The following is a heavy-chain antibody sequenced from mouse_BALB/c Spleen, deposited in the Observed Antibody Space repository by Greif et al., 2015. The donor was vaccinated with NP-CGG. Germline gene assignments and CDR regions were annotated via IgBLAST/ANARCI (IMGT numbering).Heavy chain of an antibody. V-gene: IGHV14-4*02. Sequence: EVNVVESGAELVRSGASVKLSCTASGFNIKDYYMHWVKQRPEQGLEWIGWIDPENGDTEYAPKFQGKATMTADTSSNTAYLQLSSLTSEDTAVYYCNLRGGYDGFAYWGQGTLVTVSA. D-gene: IGHD2-2*01. CDR2: IDPENGDT. J-gene: IGHJ3*01. CDR3: NLRGGYDGFAY. CDR1: GFNIKDYY.